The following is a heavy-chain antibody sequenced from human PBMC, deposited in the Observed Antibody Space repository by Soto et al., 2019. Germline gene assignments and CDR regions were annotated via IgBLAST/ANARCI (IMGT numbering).Heavy chain of an antibody. CDR3: ARLPRYCSGASCRIDY. CDR1: GGCISRSSYY. Sequence: SQTRSLTCTVSGGCISRSSYYWGWIRKPPGKGLGWIGSIYYSGSTYYNLSLKSRVTISVDTSKNQFSLKLSSVTAADTAVYFCARLPRYCSGASCRIDYWGQGTLVTVSS. J-gene: IGHJ4*02. CDR2: IYYSGST. V-gene: IGHV4-39*01. D-gene: IGHD2-15*01.